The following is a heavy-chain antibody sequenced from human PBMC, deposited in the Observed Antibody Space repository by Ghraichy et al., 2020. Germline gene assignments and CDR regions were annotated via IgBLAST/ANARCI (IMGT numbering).Heavy chain of an antibody. CDR1: GFTFSSYA. V-gene: IGHV3-23*01. CDR2: IGRSGDRT. Sequence: LSLTCAASGFTFSSYAMSWVRQAPGKGPEWVSAIGRSGDRTYYADSVRGRFTISRDNSKYTLFLQMNSLRAEDTAVYYCAKNIGTVDPFDYWGQGTLVTVSS. D-gene: IGHD6-19*01. J-gene: IGHJ4*02. CDR3: AKNIGTVDPFDY.